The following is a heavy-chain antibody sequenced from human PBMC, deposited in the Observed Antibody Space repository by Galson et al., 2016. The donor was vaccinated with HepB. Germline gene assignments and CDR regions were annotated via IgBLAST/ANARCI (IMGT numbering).Heavy chain of an antibody. CDR1: GFTVISNH. CDR3: ARQRDNDSWSAHLMHDAFDV. CDR2: IFGGGTT. J-gene: IGHJ3*01. D-gene: IGHD3-3*01. Sequence: SLRLSCAASGFTVISNHMGWVRQAPGKGLQWVSVIFGGGTTYYADSVKGRFTISRDNYKNTLYLQMNSLKTEDTAVYYCARQRDNDSWSAHLMHDAFDVWGQGTMVTVAS. V-gene: IGHV3-66*02.